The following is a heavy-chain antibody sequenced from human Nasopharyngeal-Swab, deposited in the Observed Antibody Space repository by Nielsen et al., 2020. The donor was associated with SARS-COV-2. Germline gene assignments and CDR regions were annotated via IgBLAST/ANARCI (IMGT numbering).Heavy chain of an antibody. J-gene: IGHJ3*02. CDR2: VYTSGNT. CDR3: ARLLSGTKPPHDAFDI. V-gene: IGHV4-59*02. Sequence: SETLSLTCTVSSGSVGSYHLSWIRQPPGKGLEWIGFVYTSGNTDYNPSLKSRGTISMDTSKNQFSLKLISVTAADTALYYCARLLSGTKPPHDAFDIWGQGTMVTVSS. D-gene: IGHD1-26*01. CDR1: SGSVGSYH.